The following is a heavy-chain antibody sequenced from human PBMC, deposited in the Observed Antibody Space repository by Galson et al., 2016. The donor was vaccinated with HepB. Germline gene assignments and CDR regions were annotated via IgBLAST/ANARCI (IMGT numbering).Heavy chain of an antibody. V-gene: IGHV3-30*18. Sequence: SLRLSCAGSGFIFSNYGMHWVRQAPGKGLEWVAADSMDGRRKFYADSVKGRFTISRDNSNTMLFLQMSSLRPDDTAVYYCAKRHEYCPPVGCSVDYWGQGTLVSVSS. D-gene: IGHD2/OR15-2a*01. J-gene: IGHJ4*02. CDR1: GFIFSNYG. CDR3: AKRHEYCPPVGCSVDY. CDR2: DSMDGRRK.